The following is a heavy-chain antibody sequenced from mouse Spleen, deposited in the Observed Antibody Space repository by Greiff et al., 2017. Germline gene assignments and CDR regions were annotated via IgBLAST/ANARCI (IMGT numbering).Heavy chain of an antibody. CDR3: ARWGFAWFAY. CDR1: GYTFTSYT. CDR2: INPSSGYT. V-gene: IGHV1-4*01. Sequence: VQLQESGAELARPGASVKMSCKASGYTFTSYTMHWVKQRPGQGLEWIGYINPSSGYTKYNQKFKDKATLTADKSSSTAYMQLSSLTSEDSAVYYCARWGFAWFAYWGQGTLVTVST. J-gene: IGHJ3*01.